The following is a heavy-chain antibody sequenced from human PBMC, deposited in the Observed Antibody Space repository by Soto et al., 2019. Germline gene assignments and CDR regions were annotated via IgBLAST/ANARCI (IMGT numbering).Heavy chain of an antibody. CDR2: IYYTGRT. Sequence: SETLSLTCTVSGGSITSGPYYWSWIRQPPGKGLEFIGNIYYTGRTNYNPSLKSRLAMSVDTSKNQFSLRLSSVTAADTAVYYCARDLGGPSDYWGQGTQGNGSS. CDR1: GGSITSGPYY. D-gene: IGHD3-16*01. J-gene: IGHJ4*02. V-gene: IGHV4-61*01. CDR3: ARDLGGPSDY.